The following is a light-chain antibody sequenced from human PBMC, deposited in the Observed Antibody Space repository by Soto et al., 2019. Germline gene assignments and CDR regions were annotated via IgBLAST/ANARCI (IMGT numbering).Light chain of an antibody. CDR2: GAS. Sequence: EIVLTQSPGTLSLSPGERATLSCRASLSISDNYLAWYQQKPGQAPRLLIYGASSWATGIPDRFSGSGSGTDFTLTISRLEPEDFAVYYCQQYGSSPPLSFGGGTKVDIK. CDR1: LSISDNY. V-gene: IGKV3-20*01. J-gene: IGKJ4*01. CDR3: QQYGSSPPLS.